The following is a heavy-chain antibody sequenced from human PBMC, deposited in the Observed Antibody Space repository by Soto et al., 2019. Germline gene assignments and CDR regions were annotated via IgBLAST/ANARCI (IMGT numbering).Heavy chain of an antibody. CDR3: AEAERLSSAPPGY. Sequence: GGSLRLSCAASGFTFSSYAMSWVRQAPGKGLEWVSAISGSGGSTYYADSVKGRFTISRDNSKNTLYLQMNSLRAEDTAVYYCAEAERLSSAPPGYWGQGTLVTVSS. CDR1: GFTFSSYA. V-gene: IGHV3-23*01. CDR2: ISGSGGST. D-gene: IGHD3-22*01. J-gene: IGHJ4*02.